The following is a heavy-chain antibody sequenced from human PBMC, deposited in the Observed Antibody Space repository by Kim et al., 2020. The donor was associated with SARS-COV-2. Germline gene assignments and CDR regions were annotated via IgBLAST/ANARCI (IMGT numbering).Heavy chain of an antibody. Sequence: GGSLRLSCAASGFTFSSYEMNWVRQAPGKGLEWVSYISSSGSTIYYADSVKGRFTISRDNAKNSLYLQMNSLRAEDTAVYYCASNPSGYCSSTSCQIQLWLSVWGQGTLVTVSS. V-gene: IGHV3-48*03. J-gene: IGHJ4*02. D-gene: IGHD2-2*01. CDR1: GFTFSSYE. CDR3: ASNPSGYCSSTSCQIQLWLSV. CDR2: ISSSGSTI.